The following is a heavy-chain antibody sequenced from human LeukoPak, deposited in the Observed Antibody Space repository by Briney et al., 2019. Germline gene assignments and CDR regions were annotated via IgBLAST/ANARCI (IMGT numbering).Heavy chain of an antibody. CDR1: GFTFSSYG. D-gene: IGHD2-15*01. Sequence: GGSLRLSCAGSGFTFSSYGMHWVRQAPGKGLEWVAFIRYDGSNKYYADSVKGRFTISRDNSKNTLYLQMNSLRAEDTAVYYCATTPVGVVVVAATIYWGQGTLVTVSS. V-gene: IGHV3-30*02. J-gene: IGHJ4*02. CDR3: ATTPVGVVVVAATIY. CDR2: IRYDGSNK.